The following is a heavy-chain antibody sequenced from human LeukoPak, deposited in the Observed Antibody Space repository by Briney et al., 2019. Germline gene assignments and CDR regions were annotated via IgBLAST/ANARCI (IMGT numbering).Heavy chain of an antibody. Sequence: SETLSLTCTVSGGSISSSSYYWGWIRQPPGKGLEWIGSIYYSGSTYYNPSLKSRVTISVDTSKNQFSLKLSSVTAADTAVYYCARRRRDGYNNYWYFDFWGRGTLVTVSS. D-gene: IGHD5-24*01. V-gene: IGHV4-39*01. CDR3: ARRRRDGYNNYWYFDF. J-gene: IGHJ2*01. CDR2: IYYSGST. CDR1: GGSISSSSYY.